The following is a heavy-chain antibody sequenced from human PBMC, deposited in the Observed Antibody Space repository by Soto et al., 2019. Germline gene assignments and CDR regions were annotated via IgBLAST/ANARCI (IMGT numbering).Heavy chain of an antibody. Sequence: GGSLRLSCAASGFTFSRYAMHWVRQAPCKGLEWVAVISYDGSNKYYADSVKGRFTISRDNSKNTLYLQMNSLRAEDTAAYYCARGPSSLTRFDYWGQGTLVTVSS. D-gene: IGHD2-2*01. J-gene: IGHJ4*02. V-gene: IGHV3-30-3*01. CDR2: ISYDGSNK. CDR1: GFTFSRYA. CDR3: ARGPSSLTRFDY.